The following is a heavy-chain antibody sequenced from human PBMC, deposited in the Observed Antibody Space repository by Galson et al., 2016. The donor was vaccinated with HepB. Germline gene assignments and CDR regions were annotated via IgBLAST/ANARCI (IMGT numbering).Heavy chain of an antibody. V-gene: IGHV3-30-3*01. Sequence: SLRLSCAASGFTFSSFAVHWVRQAPGKGLEWAAFISYDGSNKYYADSVQGRFTSSRDNPKNTLYLQMNSLRAEDTAVYYCARRGPGYIFDSWGQGSLVTVSS. CDR2: ISYDGSNK. CDR3: ARRGPGYIFDS. CDR1: GFTFSSFA. J-gene: IGHJ5*01. D-gene: IGHD5-24*01.